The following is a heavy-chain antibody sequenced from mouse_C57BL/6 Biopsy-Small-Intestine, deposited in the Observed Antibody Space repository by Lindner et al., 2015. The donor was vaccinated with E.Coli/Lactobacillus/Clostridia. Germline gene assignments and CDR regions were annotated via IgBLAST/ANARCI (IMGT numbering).Heavy chain of an antibody. D-gene: IGHD1-1*01. CDR3: ARDYGDPGDYYYGMDV. Sequence: SVKVSCKASGYTFTSYAMHWVRQAPGQRLEWMGWINAGNGNTKYSQKFQGRVTITRDTSANTAYMELSSLRSEDTAVYYCARDYGDPGDYYYGMDVWGQGTTVTVSS. CDR2: INAGNGNT. CDR1: GYTFTSYA. V-gene: IGHV1-84*02. J-gene: IGHJ1*01.